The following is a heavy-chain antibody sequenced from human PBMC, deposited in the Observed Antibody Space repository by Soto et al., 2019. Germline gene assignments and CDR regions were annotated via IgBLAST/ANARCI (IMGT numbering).Heavy chain of an antibody. D-gene: IGHD3-10*01. Sequence: EVQLVESGGGMVKPGGSLRLSCAVSGFTFSSYSMNWVRQAPGRGLEWVSSISSSSSYIYYADSVKGRFTISRDNAKNSLYLQMNSLRAEDTAVYYCARVYYYGSGSYRHAIDYWGQGTLVTVSS. CDR3: ARVYYYGSGSYRHAIDY. CDR1: GFTFSSYS. J-gene: IGHJ4*02. CDR2: ISSSSSYI. V-gene: IGHV3-21*01.